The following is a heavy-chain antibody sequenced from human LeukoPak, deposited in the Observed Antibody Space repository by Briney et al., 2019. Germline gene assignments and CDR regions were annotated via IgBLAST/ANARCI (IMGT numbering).Heavy chain of an antibody. D-gene: IGHD2-2*01. CDR1: GYTFTSYG. Sequence: ASVKVSCKASGYTFTSYGISWVRQAPGQGLEWMGWISAYNGNTNYAQKLQGRVTMTTDTSTSTAYMELRSLRSDDTAVYYCAKVVVVPAAPKPENYYYYYGMDGWGQGTTVTVSS. V-gene: IGHV1-18*01. J-gene: IGHJ6*02. CDR3: AKVVVVPAAPKPENYYYYYGMDG. CDR2: ISAYNGNT.